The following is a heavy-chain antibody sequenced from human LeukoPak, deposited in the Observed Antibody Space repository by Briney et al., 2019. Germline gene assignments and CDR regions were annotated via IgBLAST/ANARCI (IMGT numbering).Heavy chain of an antibody. D-gene: IGHD3-16*01. CDR3: AGGFDSNPDY. Sequence: KSSETLSLTCTVSGGSIGSYYWSWIRQSPGKGLEWIGYIFYSGSTNYNPSLKSRVTISIDTSKNHFSLKLSSVTAADTAVYYCAGGFDSNPDYWGQGTLVTVSS. CDR1: GGSIGSYY. V-gene: IGHV4-59*01. J-gene: IGHJ4*02. CDR2: IFYSGST.